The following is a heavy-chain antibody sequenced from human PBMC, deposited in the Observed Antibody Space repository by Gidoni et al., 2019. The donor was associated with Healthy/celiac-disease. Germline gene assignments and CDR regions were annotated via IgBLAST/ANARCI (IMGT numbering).Heavy chain of an antibody. V-gene: IGHV4-31*03. CDR2: IYYSGST. Sequence: QVQLQESGPGLVKPSQPLSLTCTVSGGSISSGGYYWSWIRQHPGKGLEWIGYIYYSGSTYYNPSLKSRVTISVDTSKNQFSLKLSSVTAADTAVYYCATILPSYYYYMDVWGKGTTVTVSS. D-gene: IGHD1-26*01. CDR1: GGSISSGGYY. CDR3: ATILPSYYYYMDV. J-gene: IGHJ6*03.